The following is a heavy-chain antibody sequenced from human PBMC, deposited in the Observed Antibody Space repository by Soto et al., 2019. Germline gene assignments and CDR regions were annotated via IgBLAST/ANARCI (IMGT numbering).Heavy chain of an antibody. CDR2: IKHSGST. CDR1: GGSFSGYY. V-gene: IGHV4-34*01. CDR3: ARRRRLRYFDWLPESGTSYYYYMDV. D-gene: IGHD3-9*01. Sequence: QVQLQQWGAGLLKPSETLSLTCAVYGGSFSGYYWSWIRQPPGKGVEWIGEIKHSGSTNYNPSLMSRVTISLDPYKNKFSMKLSSVTAADTAVYYCARRRRLRYFDWLPESGTSYYYYMDVWGKGTTVTVSS. J-gene: IGHJ6*03.